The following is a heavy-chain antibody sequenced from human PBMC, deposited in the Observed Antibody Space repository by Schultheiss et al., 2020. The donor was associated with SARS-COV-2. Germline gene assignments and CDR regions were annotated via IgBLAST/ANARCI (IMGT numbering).Heavy chain of an antibody. J-gene: IGHJ3*02. V-gene: IGHV4-61*01. CDR2: IYYSGRT. CDR1: GGSVSSGSYY. CDR3: AREELLGTFDI. Sequence: SETLSLTCTVSGGSVSSGSYYWSWIRQHPGKGLEWIGYIYYSGRTNYNPSLKSRVTISVDTFKNQFSLKLGSVTAADTAVYYCAREELLGTFDIWGQGAMVTVSS. D-gene: IGHD1-26*01.